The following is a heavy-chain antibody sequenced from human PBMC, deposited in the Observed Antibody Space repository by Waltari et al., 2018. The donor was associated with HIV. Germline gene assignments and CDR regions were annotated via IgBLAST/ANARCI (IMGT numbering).Heavy chain of an antibody. D-gene: IGHD5-12*01. Sequence: EVELLESGGGLVQPGGSLRLSCAASGFTFSKYGMKWVRQAPGKGLEWVSVISASGGTTSYGDSVRGRFTISRDNSINTLYLQMNSLRAEDTAVYYCANWDSGSRSFDYWGQGTLVTVSS. CDR3: ANWDSGSRSFDY. V-gene: IGHV3-23*01. CDR1: GFTFSKYG. J-gene: IGHJ4*02. CDR2: ISASGGTT.